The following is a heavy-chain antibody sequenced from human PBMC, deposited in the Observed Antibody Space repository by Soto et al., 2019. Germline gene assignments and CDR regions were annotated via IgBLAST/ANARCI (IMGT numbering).Heavy chain of an antibody. CDR2: INSGGSRT. CDR3: ARGNCSGDTCFFGGTH. Sequence: EVQLAESGGVLVQPGGSLRLSCVASGFTFSDHWMHWVRQAPGKGLVWVSRINSGGSRTNYADSVKGRFTISRDNAKNTRYLEMNSLSLEDTAVYYCARGNCSGDTCFFGGTHWGRGTLVTVSS. J-gene: IGHJ4*02. V-gene: IGHV3-74*01. D-gene: IGHD2-21*02. CDR1: GFTFSDHW.